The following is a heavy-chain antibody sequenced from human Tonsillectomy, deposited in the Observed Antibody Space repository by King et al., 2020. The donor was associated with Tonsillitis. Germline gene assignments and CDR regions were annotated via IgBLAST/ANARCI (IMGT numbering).Heavy chain of an antibody. CDR3: AKLHFKKGYYDSSASSDYMDV. Sequence: QLVQSGGGLVQPGGSLRLACAVSGFTFRSYAMSWVRQAPGKGLVWVSAISGSGANTYYADSVKGRFTISRDNSKNTLYLQMNSLTAADTAVYYCAKLHFKKGYYDSSASSDYMDVWGKGTTVTVSS. D-gene: IGHD3-22*01. CDR1: GFTFRSYA. V-gene: IGHV3-23*04. J-gene: IGHJ6*03. CDR2: ISGSGANT.